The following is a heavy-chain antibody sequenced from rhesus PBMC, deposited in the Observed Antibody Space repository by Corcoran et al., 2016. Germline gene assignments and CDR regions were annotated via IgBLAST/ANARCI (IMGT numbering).Heavy chain of an antibody. D-gene: IGHD1-38*01. J-gene: IGHJ4*01. CDR2: TVGSSGHT. Sequence: QVQLQESGPGLVKPSETLSLTCAVSGYSISSGYGWSWIRQPPGKGLEWIGYTVGSSGHTTYNPSLHGRVTISKDTSKNQFSLKLSSVTAADTAVYYCAREALGGFDYWGQGVLVTVSS. CDR3: AREALGGFDY. V-gene: IGHV4-127*01. CDR1: GYSISSGYG.